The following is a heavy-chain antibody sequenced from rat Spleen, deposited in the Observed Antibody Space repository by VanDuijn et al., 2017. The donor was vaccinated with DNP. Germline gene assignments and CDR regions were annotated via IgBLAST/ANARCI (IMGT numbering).Heavy chain of an antibody. V-gene: IGHV5-22*01. CDR2: IRYDGGST. Sequence: EVQLVESGGDLVQPGRSLKLSCAASGFTFSNYYMAWIRQAPAKGLEWVAYIRYDGGSTYYGDSVKGRFTISRANENSTLYLQMNSLRSEDMATDYCVRWYNSGYYFDYWGQGVMFTVSS. CDR1: GFTFSNYY. D-gene: IGHD4-3*01. J-gene: IGHJ2*01. CDR3: VRWYNSGYYFDY.